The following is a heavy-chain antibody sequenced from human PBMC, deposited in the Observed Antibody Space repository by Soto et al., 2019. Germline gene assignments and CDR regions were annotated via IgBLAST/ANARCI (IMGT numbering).Heavy chain of an antibody. CDR3: ERWGRITMVRRVRKRNWFDP. CDR1: GGSFSGYY. Sequence: SETLSLTCAVYGGSFSGYYWSWILQPPGKGLEWIGEINHSGSTNYNPSLKSRVTISVDTSKNQFSLKLSSVTAADTAVYYCERWGRITMVRRVRKRNWFDPWGQGTLVTVSS. J-gene: IGHJ5*02. CDR2: INHSGST. V-gene: IGHV4-34*01. D-gene: IGHD3-10*01.